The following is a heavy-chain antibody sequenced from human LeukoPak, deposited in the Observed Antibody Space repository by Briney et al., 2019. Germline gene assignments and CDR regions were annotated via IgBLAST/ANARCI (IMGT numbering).Heavy chain of an antibody. V-gene: IGHV3-23*01. CDR2: ISGSGGST. Sequence: GGSLRLSCAASGFTFSSYATSWVRQAPGKGLEWVSAISGSGGSTFNADSVKGRFTISRDNSKNTLYLQMNSLRAEDTAVYYRAKHTGDGYTPLDYWGQGTLVTVSS. CDR3: AKHTGDGYTPLDY. D-gene: IGHD5-24*01. J-gene: IGHJ4*02. CDR1: GFTFSSYA.